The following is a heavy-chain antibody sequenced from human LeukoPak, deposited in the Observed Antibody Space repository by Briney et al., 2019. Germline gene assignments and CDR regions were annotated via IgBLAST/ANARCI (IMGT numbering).Heavy chain of an antibody. Sequence: RPSETLSLTCAVYGGSFNGYYWSWIRQPPGKGLEWIGEINHSGSTNYNPSLKSRVTISVDTSKNQFSLKLSSVTAADTAVYYCARGDGGLLWFGELFDPWGQGTLVTVSS. V-gene: IGHV4-34*01. CDR3: ARGDGGLLWFGELFDP. CDR1: GGSFNGYY. J-gene: IGHJ5*02. D-gene: IGHD3-10*01. CDR2: INHSGST.